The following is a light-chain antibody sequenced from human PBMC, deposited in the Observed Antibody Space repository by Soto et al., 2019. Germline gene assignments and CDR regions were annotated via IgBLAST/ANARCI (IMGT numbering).Light chain of an antibody. V-gene: IGKV3-15*01. J-gene: IGKJ4*01. CDR1: QNVYNN. CDR3: QQCRNWPLT. CDR2: DAS. Sequence: EIVMTQSPATLSVSPGEGATLSCKASQNVYNNLARYQQRPGHPPRLLLYDASTRATGISARFSGSGYGTEFTLTISSLQSEDFAVYFCQQCRNWPLTFGGGTKVEIK.